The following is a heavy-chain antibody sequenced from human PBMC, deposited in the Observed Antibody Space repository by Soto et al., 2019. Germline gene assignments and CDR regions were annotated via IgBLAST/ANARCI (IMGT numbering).Heavy chain of an antibody. CDR1: GFTFSSYA. D-gene: IGHD2-15*01. J-gene: IGHJ3*02. Sequence: GGSLRLSCAASGFTFSSYAMIWVRQAPGKGLEWVSAISGSGGSTYYADSVKGRFTISRDSSKNTLYLQMNSLRAEDTAVYYCAKQIGGSRTPAAFDIWGQGTMVTV. CDR3: AKQIGGSRTPAAFDI. CDR2: ISGSGGST. V-gene: IGHV3-23*01.